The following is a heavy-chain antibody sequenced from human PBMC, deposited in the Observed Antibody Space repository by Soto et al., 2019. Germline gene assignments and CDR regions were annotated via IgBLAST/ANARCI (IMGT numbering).Heavy chain of an antibody. D-gene: IGHD1-26*01. V-gene: IGHV3-66*01. Sequence: GGSLRLSCAASEFTGRSNYMSWVRQAPGKGLEWVSVIYSGGSTYYADSVKGRFTISRDNSKNTLYLQMNSLRAEDTAVYYCAGDVGGPYYYHSWGQATQVTVSX. CDR2: IYSGGST. CDR1: EFTGRSNY. J-gene: IGHJ4*02. CDR3: AGDVGGPYYYHS.